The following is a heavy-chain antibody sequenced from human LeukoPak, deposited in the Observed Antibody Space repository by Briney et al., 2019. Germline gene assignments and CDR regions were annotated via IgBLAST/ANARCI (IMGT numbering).Heavy chain of an antibody. CDR3: ARGSTGGHDAFDI. CDR1: GYTFTGYY. CDR2: INPNSGGT. J-gene: IGHJ3*02. D-gene: IGHD2-8*02. Sequence: ASVKVSCKASGYTFTGYYMHWVRQAPGQGLEWMGWINPNSGGTNYAQKFQGWVTMTRDTSISTAYMELSRLRSDDTAVYYCARGSTGGHDAFDIWGQGTMVTVSS. V-gene: IGHV1-2*04.